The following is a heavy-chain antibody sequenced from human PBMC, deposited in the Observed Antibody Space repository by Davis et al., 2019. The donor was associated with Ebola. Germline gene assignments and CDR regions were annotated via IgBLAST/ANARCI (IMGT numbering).Heavy chain of an antibody. CDR1: GFTFSRYT. CDR3: AREGHDFWSGTPNY. J-gene: IGHJ4*02. Sequence: GGSLRLSCAASGFTFSRYTMNWVRQAPGKGLEWVSYITLASRGYYADSVKGRFTISRDNAKNSLYLQMNSLGDEDTAMYYCAREGHDFWSGTPNYWGQGTLVTVSS. V-gene: IGHV3-48*02. D-gene: IGHD3-3*01. CDR2: ITLASRG.